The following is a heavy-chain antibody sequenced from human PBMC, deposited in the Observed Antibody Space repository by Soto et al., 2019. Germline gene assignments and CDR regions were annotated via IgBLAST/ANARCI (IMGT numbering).Heavy chain of an antibody. Sequence: PSETLSLTCTVSGGSISSGDYYWSWIRQPPGKGLEWIGYIYYSGSTYYNPSLKSRVTISADTSKNQFSLKLSSVTAADTAVYYCARVANYYDSSGYSDYWGQGTLVTVSS. D-gene: IGHD3-22*01. CDR2: IYYSGST. V-gene: IGHV4-30-4*01. J-gene: IGHJ4*02. CDR1: GGSISSGDYY. CDR3: ARVANYYDSSGYSDY.